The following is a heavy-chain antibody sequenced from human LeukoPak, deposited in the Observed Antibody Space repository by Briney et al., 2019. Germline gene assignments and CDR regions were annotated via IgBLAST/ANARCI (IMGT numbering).Heavy chain of an antibody. CDR3: ARASEAGTNWFDP. CDR2: ISTDGSST. Sequence: GGSLRLSCAASGFSFSTSPMSWVRQAPGKGLVWVSRISTDGSSTSYTDSVKGRFTISRDNAKNTLYLQMNSLRAEDTAVYFCARASEAGTNWFDPWGQGTLVTVSS. V-gene: IGHV3-74*01. D-gene: IGHD6-19*01. CDR1: GFSFSTSP. J-gene: IGHJ5*02.